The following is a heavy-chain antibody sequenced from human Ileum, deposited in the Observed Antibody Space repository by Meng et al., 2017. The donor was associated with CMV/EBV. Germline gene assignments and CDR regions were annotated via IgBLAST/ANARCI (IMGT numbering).Heavy chain of an antibody. CDR3: ARGREYSSSDY. D-gene: IGHD2/OR15-2a*01. CDR2: VFYNGLT. Sequence: SETLSLTCTVSGGSISSYYWSWIRQPPGKGLEWIASVFYNGLTYYNPSLKSRVTILVDTSKNQFSLRVTSLTAADTAVYYCARGREYSSSDYWGQGKLVTVSS. J-gene: IGHJ4*02. CDR1: GGSISSYY. V-gene: IGHV4-59*12.